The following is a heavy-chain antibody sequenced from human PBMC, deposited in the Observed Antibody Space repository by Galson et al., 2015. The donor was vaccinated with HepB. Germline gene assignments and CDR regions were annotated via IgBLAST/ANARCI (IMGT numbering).Heavy chain of an antibody. J-gene: IGHJ6*02. D-gene: IGHD3-3*01. CDR3: ARDLAYYDFWSGYDYSYYGMDV. Sequence: SLRLSCAASGFTFSSYSMNWVRQAPGKGLEWVSSISSSSSYIYYADSVKGRFTISRDNAKNSLYLQMNSLRAEDTAVYYCARDLAYYDFWSGYDYSYYGMDVWGQGTTVTVSS. CDR1: GFTFSSYS. V-gene: IGHV3-21*01. CDR2: ISSSSSYI.